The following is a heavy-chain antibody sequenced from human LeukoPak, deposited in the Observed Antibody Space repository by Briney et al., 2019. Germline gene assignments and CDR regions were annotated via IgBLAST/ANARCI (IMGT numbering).Heavy chain of an antibody. CDR2: ISYDGSNK. J-gene: IGHJ6*02. D-gene: IGHD2-2*01. CDR1: GFTFSSDA. V-gene: IGHV3-30*04. Sequence: GRSLRLSCAASGFTFSSDAMHWVRQAPGKGLEWVAVISYDGSNKYYADSVKGRFTISRDNSKNTLYLQMNSLRAEDTAVYYCARAYKLGYCSSTSCYLSYGMDVWGQGTTVTVSS. CDR3: ARAYKLGYCSSTSCYLSYGMDV.